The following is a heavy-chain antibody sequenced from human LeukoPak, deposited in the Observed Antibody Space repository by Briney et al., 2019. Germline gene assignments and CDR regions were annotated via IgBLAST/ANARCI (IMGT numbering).Heavy chain of an antibody. Sequence: ASVKVSCKASGYTFTGYYMHWVRQAPGQLPEWVCWINPNRGGRKYAQKSQGRVTMTRDTPISTAYMELSRLRSDDTAVYYCARDPLFPYYFDYWGQGTLVTVSS. V-gene: IGHV1-2*02. D-gene: IGHD3-3*01. CDR2: INPNRGGR. J-gene: IGHJ4*02. CDR1: GYTFTGYY. CDR3: ARDPLFPYYFDY.